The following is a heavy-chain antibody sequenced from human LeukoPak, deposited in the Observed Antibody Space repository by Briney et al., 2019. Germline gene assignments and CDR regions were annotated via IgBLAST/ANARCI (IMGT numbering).Heavy chain of an antibody. Sequence: GGSLRLSCAASGFTFSSNAMSWVRQAPGKGLEWVSGIGGDGGSTYYADSVKGRFTISRDNSKNTVYLQMYGLGAEDMAVYYCAKEGVGAIRYFDCWGQGTLVTVSS. CDR2: IGGDGGST. CDR3: AKEGVGAIRYFDC. D-gene: IGHD1-26*01. J-gene: IGHJ4*02. CDR1: GFTFSSNA. V-gene: IGHV3-23*01.